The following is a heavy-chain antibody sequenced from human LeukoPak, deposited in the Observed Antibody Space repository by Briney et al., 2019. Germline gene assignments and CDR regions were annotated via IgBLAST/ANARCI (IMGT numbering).Heavy chain of an antibody. D-gene: IGHD1-1*01. J-gene: IGHJ5*02. CDR2: ISAYNGNT. V-gene: IGHV1-18*01. Sequence: ASVKVSCKASGYTFTSYGISWVGQAPGQGLEGRGWISAYNGNTNYAQKLQGRVTMTTDTSTSTAYMELSSLRSDDTAVYYCAREGTSNWFDPWGQGTLVTVSS. CDR1: GYTFTSYG. CDR3: AREGTSNWFDP.